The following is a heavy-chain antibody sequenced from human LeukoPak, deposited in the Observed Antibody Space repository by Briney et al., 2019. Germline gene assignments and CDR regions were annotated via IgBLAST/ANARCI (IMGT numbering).Heavy chain of an antibody. V-gene: IGHV4-59*11. Sequence: SETPSLTCTVSGGSISSHYWSWIRQPPGKGLEWIGYIYYSGSTNYNPSLKSRVTISVDTSKNQFSLKLSSVTAADTAVYYCARPASSSWYGWFDPWGQGTLVTVSS. CDR3: ARPASSSWYGWFDP. CDR1: GGSISSHY. CDR2: IYYSGST. D-gene: IGHD6-13*01. J-gene: IGHJ5*02.